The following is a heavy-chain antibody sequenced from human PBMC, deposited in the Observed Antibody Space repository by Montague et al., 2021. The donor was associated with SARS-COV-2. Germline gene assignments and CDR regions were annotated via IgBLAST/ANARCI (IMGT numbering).Heavy chain of an antibody. D-gene: IGHD1-26*01. V-gene: IGHV4-59*07. J-gene: IGHJ4*02. CDR2: VFYTGLN. CDR3: AGGLGANLDY. CDR1: RGFINNYY. Sequence: SDTLSLTCTVSRGFINNYYWNWIRQSADKGLEWIGFVFYTGLNKXNPSLESRVTISLDTSGNQFSLRLTSVTAADTAVYFCAGGLGANLDYCGQGIMVTV.